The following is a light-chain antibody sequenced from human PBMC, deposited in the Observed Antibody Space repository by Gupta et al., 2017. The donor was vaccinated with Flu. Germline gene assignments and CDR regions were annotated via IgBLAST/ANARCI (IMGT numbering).Light chain of an antibody. Sequence: QSALTQPASVSGSPGQSITISCSGTRSDIGTYNLVSWYQQYPGKAPKLIIYEDTKRPSGISIRFSGSKSANTASLAVSGLQAEDETDYYCSSYAGTRTRYVFGTGTKVTV. J-gene: IGLJ1*01. V-gene: IGLV2-23*01. CDR2: EDT. CDR1: RSDIGTYNL. CDR3: SSYAGTRTRYV.